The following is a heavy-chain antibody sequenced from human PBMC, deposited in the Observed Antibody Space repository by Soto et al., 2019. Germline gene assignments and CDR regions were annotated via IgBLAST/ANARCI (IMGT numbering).Heavy chain of an antibody. V-gene: IGHV3-11*01. D-gene: IGHD6-13*01. CDR3: ARVGYIAAAGTPDY. CDR2: ISGSGSTI. Sequence: QVQLVESGGGLVKPGGSLRLSCVASGFTFSDYYMSWFRQAPGKGLEWVSYISGSGSTIHDADSVKGRFTISRDNAKNSLYLQMNSLRAEDTAVYYCARVGYIAAAGTPDYWGQGTLVTVSS. CDR1: GFTFSDYY. J-gene: IGHJ4*02.